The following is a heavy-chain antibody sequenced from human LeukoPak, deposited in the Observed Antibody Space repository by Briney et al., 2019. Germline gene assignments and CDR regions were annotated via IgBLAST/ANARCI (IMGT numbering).Heavy chain of an antibody. CDR1: GFTFSGSA. D-gene: IGHD3-3*01. Sequence: GGSLRLSCAASGFTFSGSAMHWVRQASGKGLEWVGRIRSKPNSYATANAASVKGRFTISRDDSKNTAYLQMISLNTEDTAVYYCGKELPTYYDFWSGHPTDYWGQGTLVTVSS. CDR3: GKELPTYYDFWSGHPTDY. J-gene: IGHJ4*02. V-gene: IGHV3-73*01. CDR2: IRSKPNSYAT.